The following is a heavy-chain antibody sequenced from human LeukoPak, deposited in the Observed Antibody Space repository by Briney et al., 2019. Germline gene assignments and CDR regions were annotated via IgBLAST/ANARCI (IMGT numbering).Heavy chain of an antibody. J-gene: IGHJ4*02. Sequence: ASVKVSCKASGYTFTSYGISWVRQAPGQGLEWMGWINPNSGGTNYAQKFQGRVTMTGDTSISTAYMELSRLRSDDTAVYYCARQTYYDNRLLFAYWGQGILVTVSS. V-gene: IGHV1-2*02. D-gene: IGHD3-22*01. CDR2: INPNSGGT. CDR1: GYTFTSYG. CDR3: ARQTYYDNRLLFAY.